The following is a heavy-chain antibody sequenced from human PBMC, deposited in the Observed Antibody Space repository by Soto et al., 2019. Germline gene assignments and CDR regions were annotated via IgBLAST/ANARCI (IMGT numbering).Heavy chain of an antibody. D-gene: IGHD3-22*01. V-gene: IGHV4-39*01. CDR3: ASHPEGGYIDY. CDR2: IDYSEST. CDR1: GGSISRSSYY. J-gene: IGHJ4*02. Sequence: QVQLQESGPGLVKPSETLSLTCTVSGGSISRSSYYWGWIRQPPGKVLEWIGSIDYSESTYYNPSLKSRVTISGDTSQNQFSLKLSSVTAADTAVYYCASHPEGGYIDYWGQGTLVTVSS.